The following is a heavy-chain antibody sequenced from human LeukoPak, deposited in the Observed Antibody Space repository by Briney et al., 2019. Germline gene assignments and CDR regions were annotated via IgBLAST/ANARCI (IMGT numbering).Heavy chain of an antibody. CDR3: ARAELRNFYWFDP. D-gene: IGHD3-9*01. Sequence: GGSLRLSCAASGFTFSSYSMNRVRQAPGKGLEWVSYISSSSSTIYYADSVKGRFTISRDNAKNSLYLQMNSLRAEDTAVYYCARAELRNFYWFDPWGQGTLVTVSS. CDR1: GFTFSSYS. V-gene: IGHV3-48*04. CDR2: ISSSSSTI. J-gene: IGHJ5*02.